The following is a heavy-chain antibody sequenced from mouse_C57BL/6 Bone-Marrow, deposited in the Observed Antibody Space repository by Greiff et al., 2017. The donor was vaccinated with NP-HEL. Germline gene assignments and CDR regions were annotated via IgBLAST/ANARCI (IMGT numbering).Heavy chain of an antibody. CDR1: GYTFTSYG. CDR2: IYPRSGNT. D-gene: IGHD1-1*01. CDR3: ANYYGSSPDD. J-gene: IGHJ2*01. V-gene: IGHV1-81*01. Sequence: QVQLKQSGAELARPGASVKLSCKASGYTFTSYGISWVKQRTGQGLEWIGEIYPRSGNTYYNEKFKGKATLTADKSSSTAYMELRSLTSEDSAVYFCANYYGSSPDDWGQGTTLTVSS.